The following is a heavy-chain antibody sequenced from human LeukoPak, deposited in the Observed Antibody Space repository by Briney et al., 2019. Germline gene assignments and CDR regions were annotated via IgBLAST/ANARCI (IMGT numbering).Heavy chain of an antibody. CDR1: GFTFRSYE. J-gene: IGHJ4*02. CDR3: AKGGAQV. CDR2: ISSSGGST. Sequence: PGGSLRLSCAASGFTFRSYEMNWVRQAPGKGLEWVSYISSSGGSTYYADSVRGRFIISRDSSKNTLYLQMNSLRVEDTAVYYCAKGGAQVGGQGTLVTVSS. D-gene: IGHD1-26*01. V-gene: IGHV3-23*01.